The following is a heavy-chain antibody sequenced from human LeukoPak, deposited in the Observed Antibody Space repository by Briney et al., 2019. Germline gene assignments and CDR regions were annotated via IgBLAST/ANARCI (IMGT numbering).Heavy chain of an antibody. CDR1: GFSFSSNG. J-gene: IGHJ4*02. CDR3: AKHSSGWYIDY. CDR2: ISNDGSNK. Sequence: GGSLRLSCAASGFSFSSNGMHWVRQAPGKGLEWVAVISNDGSNKYYADSVRGRFTISRDNSKNTPYLQMNSLRAEDTAVYYCAKHSSGWYIDYWGQGTLVTVSS. V-gene: IGHV3-30*18. D-gene: IGHD6-19*01.